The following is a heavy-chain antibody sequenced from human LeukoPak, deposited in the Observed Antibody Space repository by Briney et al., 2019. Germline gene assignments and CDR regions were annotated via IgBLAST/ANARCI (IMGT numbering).Heavy chain of an antibody. CDR1: GGTFSSYA. D-gene: IGHD5-18*01. CDR3: ARDGTGYSYGLY. CDR2: IIPIFGTA. Sequence: SVKVSCKASGGTFSSYAISWVRQAPGQGLEWMGGIIPIFGTANYAQKFQGRVTITADESTSTAYMELSSLRSEDTAVYYCARDGTGYSYGLYWGQGTLVTVSS. J-gene: IGHJ4*02. V-gene: IGHV1-69*13.